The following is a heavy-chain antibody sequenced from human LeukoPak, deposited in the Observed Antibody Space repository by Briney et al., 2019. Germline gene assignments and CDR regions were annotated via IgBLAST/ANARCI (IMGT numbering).Heavy chain of an antibody. V-gene: IGHV3-21*01. J-gene: IGHJ4*02. D-gene: IGHD3-10*01. CDR2: ISSSSSYI. CDR3: ARGGIIGVLWFGELAPLDY. Sequence: GGSLRLSCAASGFTFSSYSMNWVRQAPGKGLEWVSSISSSSSYIYYADSVKGRFTISRDNAKNSLYLQMNSLRAEDTAVYYCARGGIIGVLWFGELAPLDYWGQGTLVTVSS. CDR1: GFTFSSYS.